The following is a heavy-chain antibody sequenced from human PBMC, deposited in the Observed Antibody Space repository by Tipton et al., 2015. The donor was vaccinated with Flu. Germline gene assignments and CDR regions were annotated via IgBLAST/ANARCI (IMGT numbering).Heavy chain of an antibody. Sequence: TLSLTCTVSGGSISSHYWSWIRQPAGKGLEWIWRFYTSGTTNYNPSLKSRLTMSVDTSKNQFSLKLGSVTAADTAVYYCASSDFWSGSAKAFDIWGQGTVVTVSS. CDR1: GGSISSHY. CDR2: FYTSGTT. V-gene: IGHV4-4*07. J-gene: IGHJ3*02. CDR3: ASSDFWSGSAKAFDI. D-gene: IGHD3-3*01.